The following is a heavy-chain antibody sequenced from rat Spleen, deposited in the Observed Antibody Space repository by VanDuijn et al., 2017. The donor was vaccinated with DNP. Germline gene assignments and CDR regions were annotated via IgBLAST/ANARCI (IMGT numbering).Heavy chain of an antibody. CDR3: ARRGYDYYAMDA. J-gene: IGHJ4*01. D-gene: IGHD4-3*01. CDR2: ISYDGSST. CDR1: GFTFSNYD. V-gene: IGHV5-7*01. Sequence: EVQLVESGGGLVQPGRSMKLSCAASGFTFSNYDMAWVRQAPKKGLEWVATISYDGSSTYYRDSVKGRFTISRDNAKSTLYLQRDSLRSEDTATYYCARRGYDYYAMDAWGQGTSVTVSS.